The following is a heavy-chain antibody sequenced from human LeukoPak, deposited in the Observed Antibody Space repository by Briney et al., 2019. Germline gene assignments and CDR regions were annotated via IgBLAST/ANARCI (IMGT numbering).Heavy chain of an antibody. CDR3: ARHGRYYDFWSGYSKPGSNWFDP. J-gene: IGHJ5*02. CDR1: GGSSSSSSYY. Sequence: PSETLSLTCTVSGGSSSSSSYYWGWIRQPPGKGLEWIGSIYYSGSTYYTPSLKSRVTISVDTSKNQFSLKLSSVTAADTAVYYCARHGRYYDFWSGYSKPGSNWFDPWGQGTLVTVSS. V-gene: IGHV4-39*01. D-gene: IGHD3-3*01. CDR2: IYYSGST.